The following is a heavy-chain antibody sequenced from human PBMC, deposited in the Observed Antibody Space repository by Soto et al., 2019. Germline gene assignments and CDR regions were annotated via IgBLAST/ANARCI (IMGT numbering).Heavy chain of an antibody. CDR1: GFTFSYYS. V-gene: IGHV3-21*01. Sequence: SLRLSCAASGFTFSYYSMNWVRQAPGKGLEWVSSISSGSTFIYYADSLKGRFTISRDNAKKSLYLQMNSLRAEDTAVYYCARGTCNNGVCYLDSWGQGTQVTVSA. D-gene: IGHD2-8*01. J-gene: IGHJ4*02. CDR2: ISSGSTFI. CDR3: ARGTCNNGVCYLDS.